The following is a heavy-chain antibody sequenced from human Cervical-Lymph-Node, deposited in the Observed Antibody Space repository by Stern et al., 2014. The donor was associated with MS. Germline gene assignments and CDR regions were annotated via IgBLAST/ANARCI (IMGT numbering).Heavy chain of an antibody. V-gene: IGHV4-59*01. D-gene: IGHD1-26*01. Sequence: QVQLQESGPGLVKPSATVSLTCTVSGGSMSSKYWNWIRQPPGKGLEWIGFIYSARSTNSNSYLQSRVIISLDTSTNQFSLSLTSVTAADTAVYYCARVTGRGTRQNWFDSWGQGTLVTVSS. J-gene: IGHJ5*01. CDR3: ARVTGRGTRQNWFDS. CDR2: IYSARST. CDR1: GGSMSSKY.